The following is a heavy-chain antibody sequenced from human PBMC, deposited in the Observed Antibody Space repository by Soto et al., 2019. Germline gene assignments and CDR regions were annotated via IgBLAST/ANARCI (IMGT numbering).Heavy chain of an antibody. CDR3: ARDRRAIYVYYYGMDV. J-gene: IGHJ6*02. CDR2: IYSGGST. CDR1: GFTVSSNY. Sequence: EVQLVESGGGLVQPGGSLRLSCAASGFTVSSNYMSWVRQAPGKGLEWVSVIYSGGSTYYADSVKGRFTISRDNSKNPLYLKMNSLRAEETAVYYCARDRRAIYVYYYGMDVWAKGPRSPSP. D-gene: IGHD1-26*01. V-gene: IGHV3-66*01.